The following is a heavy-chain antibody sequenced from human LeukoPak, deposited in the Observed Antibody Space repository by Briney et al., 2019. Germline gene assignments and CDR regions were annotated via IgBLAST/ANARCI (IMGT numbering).Heavy chain of an antibody. D-gene: IGHD4-11*01. CDR3: ARGLNWFDP. CDR2: IKQEGSEK. V-gene: IGHV3-7*01. Sequence: GGSLRLSCAASGFTFSSYWMSWVRQAPGKGLEGVANIKQEGSEKYSVDSVRGRFTISRDNAKNSLYLQMSSLRAEDTAVYYCARGLNWFDPWGQGTLVTVSS. CDR1: GFTFSSYW. J-gene: IGHJ5*02.